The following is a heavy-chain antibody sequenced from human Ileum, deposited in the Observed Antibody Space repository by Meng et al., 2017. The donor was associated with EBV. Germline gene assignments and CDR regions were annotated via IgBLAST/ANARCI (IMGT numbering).Heavy chain of an antibody. D-gene: IGHD1-26*01. J-gene: IGHJ4*02. CDR3: AKGGQWEPLDS. CDR1: GGSISDYY. Sequence: VPLRESCPSLVKPSGSLARTCDVSGGSISDYYWSWIRQSPLKGLEWIGFFYQGTTNYNPSLKSRVTISADTSKKQFFLKLTSLTVADTAVYYCAKGGQWEPLDSWGQGILVTVSS. V-gene: IGHV4-59*01. CDR2: FYQGTT.